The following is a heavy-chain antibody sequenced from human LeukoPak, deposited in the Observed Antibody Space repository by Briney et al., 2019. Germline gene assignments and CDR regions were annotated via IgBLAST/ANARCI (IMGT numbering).Heavy chain of an antibody. CDR1: GGSISSYY. V-gene: IGHV4-4*09. CDR2: IYTSGST. J-gene: IGHJ5*02. D-gene: IGHD5-12*01. Sequence: ASETLSLTCTVSGGSISSYYWSWIRQPPGKGLEWIGYIYTSGSTNYNPSLKSRVTISVDTSKNQFSLKLSSVTAADTAVYYCARLWLPDRWDNWFDPWGQGTLVTVSS. CDR3: ARLWLPDRWDNWFDP.